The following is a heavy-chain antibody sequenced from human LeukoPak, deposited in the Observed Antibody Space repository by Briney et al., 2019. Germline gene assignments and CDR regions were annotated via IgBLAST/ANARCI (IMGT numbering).Heavy chain of an antibody. V-gene: IGHV4-59*01. Sequence: SETLSLTCTVSGDSIRSYYWSWIRQPPGKGLEWIGYIFYSGTPNYNPSLKSRVTISVDTSKNQFSLKLSSVTAADTAVYYCARVTVVATWTMMDYWGQGTLVTVSS. CDR2: IFYSGTP. CDR3: ARVTVVATWTMMDY. J-gene: IGHJ4*02. D-gene: IGHD5-12*01. CDR1: GDSIRSYY.